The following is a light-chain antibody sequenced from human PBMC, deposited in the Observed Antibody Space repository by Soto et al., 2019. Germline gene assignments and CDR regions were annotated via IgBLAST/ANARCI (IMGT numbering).Light chain of an antibody. CDR3: QKDSSAPFT. V-gene: IGKV1-27*01. Sequence: DIQMTQSPSSLSASVGDRVTITCRASQAISNYLAWYQQKPGKVPKLLIYAASTLQSGVPSRFSGSGSGTDFTLTISSLQPEDVATYYCQKDSSAPFTFGPGTKVDLK. CDR2: AAS. J-gene: IGKJ3*01. CDR1: QAISNY.